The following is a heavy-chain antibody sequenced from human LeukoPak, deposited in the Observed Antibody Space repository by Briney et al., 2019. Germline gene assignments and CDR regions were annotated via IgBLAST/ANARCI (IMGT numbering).Heavy chain of an antibody. CDR1: GGSISSYY. CDR3: ARTARDVRFDY. V-gene: IGHV4-4*09. J-gene: IGHJ4*02. CDR2: IYTSGST. Sequence: SETLSLTCTVSGGSISSYYWSWIRQPPGKGLEWIGYIYTSGSTSYNPSLKSRVTISIDTSKSQFSLKLSSVTAADTAVYYCARTARDVRFDYWGQGTLVTVSS. D-gene: IGHD2-21*02.